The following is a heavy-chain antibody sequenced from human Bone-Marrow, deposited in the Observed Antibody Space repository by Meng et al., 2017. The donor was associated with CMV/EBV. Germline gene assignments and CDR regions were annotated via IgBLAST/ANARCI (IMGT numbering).Heavy chain of an antibody. CDR3: ARAAVPAATFDY. Sequence: ASVKVSCKTSGYTFTDYYIHWVRQAPGQGLEWMAWLNPNSGVTNSAQKFQGRVAMTRDTSISTAYMELSRLRSDDTAVYYCARAAVPAATFDYWGQGTLVTVSS. CDR1: GYTFTDYY. D-gene: IGHD2-2*01. CDR2: LNPNSGVT. J-gene: IGHJ4*02. V-gene: IGHV1-2*02.